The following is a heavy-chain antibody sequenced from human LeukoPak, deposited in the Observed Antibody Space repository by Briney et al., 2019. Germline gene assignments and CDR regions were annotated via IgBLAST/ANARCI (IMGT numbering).Heavy chain of an antibody. D-gene: IGHD6-13*01. CDR1: GFTFSTYW. J-gene: IGHJ4*02. Sequence: GGSLRLSCAASGFTFSTYWMSWVRQTPGKGLEWVANIKQEGSARYYVDSVTGRFTISRDNAMNSLYLQMNSLGVEDTAVYYCARDPGIAAAGTVGYFDSWGQGILVTVSS. V-gene: IGHV3-7*01. CDR2: IKQEGSAR. CDR3: ARDPGIAAAGTVGYFDS.